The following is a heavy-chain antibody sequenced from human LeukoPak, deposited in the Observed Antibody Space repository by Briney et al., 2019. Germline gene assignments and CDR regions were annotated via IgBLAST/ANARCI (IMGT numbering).Heavy chain of an antibody. CDR1: GFSFSSFW. Sequence: GSLRLSCAASGFSFSSFWMSWVRQAPGKGLEWVANIKQDGSEKYYADSVKGRFTISRDNAKNSLYLQMNNLRVDDTAVYYCARDGTIFGVIIRYWGQGTLVTVSS. D-gene: IGHD3-3*01. CDR2: IKQDGSEK. CDR3: ARDGTIFGVIIRY. J-gene: IGHJ4*02. V-gene: IGHV3-7*01.